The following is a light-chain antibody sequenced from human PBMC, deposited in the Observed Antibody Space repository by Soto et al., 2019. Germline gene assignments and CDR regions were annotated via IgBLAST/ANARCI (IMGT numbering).Light chain of an antibody. J-gene: IGLJ2*01. CDR3: QSYDSTLISSV. Sequence: QSVLTQPPSVSGAQGQRVTISCTGSSSNIGADYDVHWYQQLPGTAPKLLIYGNTNRPSGVPDRFSGFKSGTSASLAVTGLQAEDEADYYCQSYDSTLISSVFGGGTKLTVL. CDR1: SSNIGADYD. V-gene: IGLV1-40*01. CDR2: GNT.